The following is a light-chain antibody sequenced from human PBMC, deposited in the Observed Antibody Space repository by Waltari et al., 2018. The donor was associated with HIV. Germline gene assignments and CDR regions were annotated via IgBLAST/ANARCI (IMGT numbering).Light chain of an antibody. CDR2: GTS. V-gene: IGKV3-15*01. CDR1: QSVNSN. J-gene: IGKJ1*01. Sequence: EILMTHSPSTLSVSPGERAPLSCRASQSVNSNLAWYQQKPGQTPRLLIYGTSTRATDIPARFSGSGSGTEFTLTISSLQSEDFAVYYCHHYNNWRETFGQGTKVEIK. CDR3: HHYNNWRET.